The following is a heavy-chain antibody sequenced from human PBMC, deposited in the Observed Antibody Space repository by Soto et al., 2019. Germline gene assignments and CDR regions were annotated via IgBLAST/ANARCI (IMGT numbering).Heavy chain of an antibody. Sequence: SETLSLTCTISGGSITNYYWSWIRQPPGKGLEWIGYVYYSGSTKYNPSLESRVTISADMSKNQFSLRVTSVTAADTAVYYCAKYRLSDAHGYPFDFWGKGILVPV. V-gene: IGHV4-59*01. CDR1: GGSITNYY. J-gene: IGHJ4*02. D-gene: IGHD2-2*03. CDR3: AKYRLSDAHGYPFDF. CDR2: VYYSGST.